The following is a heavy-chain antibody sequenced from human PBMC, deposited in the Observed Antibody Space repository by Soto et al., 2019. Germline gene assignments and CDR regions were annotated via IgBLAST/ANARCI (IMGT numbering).Heavy chain of an antibody. J-gene: IGHJ4*02. CDR2: INAGNGNT. CDR1: GYTFTSYA. V-gene: IGHV1-3*01. D-gene: IGHD5-18*01. CDR3: ARDTRYSYGPDY. Sequence: ASVKVSCKASGYTFTSYAMHWVRQAPGQRLEWMGWINAGNGNTKYSQKFQGRVTITRDTSASTAYMELSSLRSEDTAVYYCARDTRYSYGPDYWGQGTLVTVSS.